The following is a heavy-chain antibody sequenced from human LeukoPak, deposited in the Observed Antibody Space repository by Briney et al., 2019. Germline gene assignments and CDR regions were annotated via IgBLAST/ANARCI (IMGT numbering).Heavy chain of an antibody. CDR3: ARAGIAVAGVLYY. J-gene: IGHJ4*02. Sequence: SVKVSCKASGGTFSSYAISWVRQTPGQGLEWMGGIIPIFGTANYAQKFQGRVTITADESTSTAYMELSSLRSEDTAVYYCARAGIAVAGVLYYWGQGTLVTVSS. CDR1: GGTFSSYA. D-gene: IGHD6-19*01. CDR2: IIPIFGTA. V-gene: IGHV1-69*13.